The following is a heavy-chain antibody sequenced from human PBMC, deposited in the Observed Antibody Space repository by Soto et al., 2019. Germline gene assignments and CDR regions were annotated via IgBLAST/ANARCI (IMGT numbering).Heavy chain of an antibody. CDR3: AKDLPTLWFGELQIYYYGMDV. Sequence: PGGSLRLCCAASGFTFSSYAMSWVRQAPGKGLEWVSAISGSGGSTYYADSVKGRFTISRDNSKNTLYLQMNSLRAEDTAVYYCAKDLPTLWFGELQIYYYGMDVWGQGTTVTVSS. CDR2: ISGSGGST. D-gene: IGHD3-10*01. J-gene: IGHJ6*02. CDR1: GFTFSSYA. V-gene: IGHV3-23*01.